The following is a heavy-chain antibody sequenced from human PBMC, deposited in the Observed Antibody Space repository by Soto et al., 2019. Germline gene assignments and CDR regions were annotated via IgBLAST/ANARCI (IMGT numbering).Heavy chain of an antibody. V-gene: IGHV4-34*01. CDR1: GGSFSGYY. Sequence: QVPLQQWGAGLLKPSETLSLTCAVYGGSFSGYYWSWIRQPPGKGLEWIGEINHSGSTNYNPSLKCRVTISVDTSKNQFSLKLSSVTAADSAVYYCAGGITMVRGVLNWFDPWGQGTLVTVSS. J-gene: IGHJ5*02. D-gene: IGHD3-10*01. CDR2: INHSGST. CDR3: AGGITMVRGVLNWFDP.